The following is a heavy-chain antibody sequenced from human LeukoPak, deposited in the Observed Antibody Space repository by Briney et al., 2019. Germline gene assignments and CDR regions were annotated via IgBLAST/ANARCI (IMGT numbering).Heavy chain of an antibody. V-gene: IGHV1-2*02. CDR3: ARGSPPRRNYDSRGYYSYHFDY. J-gene: IGHJ4*02. Sequence: RASVKVSRKASGYTFTGYYMHWVRQAPGQGLEWMGWINPNSGGTNYAQKLQGRVTMTTDTSTNTAYMDLRSLRSDDTAVYYCARGSPPRRNYDSRGYYSYHFDYWGQGTLVTVSS. CDR1: GYTFTGYY. D-gene: IGHD3-22*01. CDR2: INPNSGGT.